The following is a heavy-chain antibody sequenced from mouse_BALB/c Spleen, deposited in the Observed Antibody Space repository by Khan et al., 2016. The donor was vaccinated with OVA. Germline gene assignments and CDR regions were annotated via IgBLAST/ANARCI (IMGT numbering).Heavy chain of an antibody. V-gene: IGHV1-77*01. Sequence: QVQLQQSGAELARPGASVKLSCKASGYTFNDYYINWVKQRTGQGLEWIGDIFPGRGNSKYNEKFKGKVTLTADKSSSTAYMQFSSLTSDDSAVYLCARSGTGSVLYWGQGTLVTVSA. CDR2: IFPGRGNS. CDR1: GYTFNDYY. D-gene: IGHD4-1*01. CDR3: ARSGTGSVLY. J-gene: IGHJ3*01.